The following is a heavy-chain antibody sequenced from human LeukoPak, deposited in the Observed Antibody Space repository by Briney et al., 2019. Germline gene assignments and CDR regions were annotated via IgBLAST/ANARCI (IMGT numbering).Heavy chain of an antibody. V-gene: IGHV4-59*12. Sequence: SETLSLTCTVSGGSISSYYWSWIRQPPGKGLEWIGYIYYSGSTNYNPSLKSRVTISVDTSKNQFSLKLSSVTAADTAVYYCARDGVVVPAAMTADGYWGQGTLVTVSS. J-gene: IGHJ4*02. CDR2: IYYSGST. D-gene: IGHD2-2*01. CDR3: ARDGVVVPAAMTADGY. CDR1: GGSISSYY.